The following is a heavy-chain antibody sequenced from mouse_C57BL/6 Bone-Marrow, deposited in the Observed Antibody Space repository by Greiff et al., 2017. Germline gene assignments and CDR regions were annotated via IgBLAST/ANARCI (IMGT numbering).Heavy chain of an antibody. V-gene: IGHV5-6*01. CDR1: GFTFSSCG. J-gene: IGHJ3*01. CDR3: ARHQTAQASFAY. Sequence: EVQLVESGGDLVKPGGSLKLSCAASGFTFSSCGMSWVRQTPDKRLEWVATISSGGSYTYYPDSVKGRFTISRDNAKNTLYLQMSRLKSEDTAMYYCARHQTAQASFAYWGQGTLVTVSA. D-gene: IGHD3-2*02. CDR2: ISSGGSYT.